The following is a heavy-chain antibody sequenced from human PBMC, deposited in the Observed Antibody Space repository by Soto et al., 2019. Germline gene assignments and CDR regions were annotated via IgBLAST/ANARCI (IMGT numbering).Heavy chain of an antibody. CDR3: AKVFSGWYEAIDN. Sequence: EVQLLESGGGLVQPGGSLRLSCAASGFTFSSYAMSWVRQAPGKGLEWVSAISGSGGSTYYADSVKGRFTISRDNSKNTLYLQMNSLRAADTAVYYCAKVFSGWYEAIDNWGQGTLVTVSS. J-gene: IGHJ4*02. CDR1: GFTFSSYA. CDR2: ISGSGGST. V-gene: IGHV3-23*01. D-gene: IGHD6-19*01.